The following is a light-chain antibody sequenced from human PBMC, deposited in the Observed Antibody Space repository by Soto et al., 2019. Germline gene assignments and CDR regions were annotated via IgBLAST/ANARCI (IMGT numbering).Light chain of an antibody. V-gene: IGLV1-47*01. Sequence: QAVVTQPPSASGTPGQRVTISCSGSSSNIGTKYVYWYQQVPGMAPKLLISRNVQRPSGVPVRFSGSKSGTSASLAISGLRSEDEGVYYCATWDGSLRGVVFGGGTKLTVL. CDR3: ATWDGSLRGVV. CDR2: RNV. CDR1: SSNIGTKY. J-gene: IGLJ2*01.